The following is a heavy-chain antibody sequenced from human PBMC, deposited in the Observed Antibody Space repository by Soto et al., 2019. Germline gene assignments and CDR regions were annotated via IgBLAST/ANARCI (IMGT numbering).Heavy chain of an antibody. D-gene: IGHD6-19*01. J-gene: IGHJ6*02. CDR1: GFTFTSSA. CDR3: AADPSPYSSGWYRGYYYYYGMDV. V-gene: IGHV1-58*01. CDR2: IVVGSGNT. Sequence: QMQLVQSGPEVKKPGTSVKVSCKASGFTFTSSAVQWVRQARGQRLEWIGWIVVGSGNTNYAQKFQERVTITRDMSTSTAYMELSSLRSEDTAVYYCAADPSPYSSGWYRGYYYYYGMDVWGQGTTVTVSS.